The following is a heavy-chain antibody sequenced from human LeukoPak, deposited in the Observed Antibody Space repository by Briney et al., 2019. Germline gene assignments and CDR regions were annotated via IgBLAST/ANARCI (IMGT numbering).Heavy chain of an antibody. CDR2: IRYDGSNK. V-gene: IGHV3-30*02. CDR1: GFTFSSYG. CDR3: AKDARRFLEWLLPPYFDY. D-gene: IGHD3-3*01. Sequence: PGGSLRLSCAASGFTFSSYGMHWVRQAPGKGLEWVAFIRYDGSNKYYADSVKGRFTISRDNSKNTLYLQMNSLRAEDTAVYYCAKDARRFLEWLLPPYFDYWGQGTLVTVSS. J-gene: IGHJ4*02.